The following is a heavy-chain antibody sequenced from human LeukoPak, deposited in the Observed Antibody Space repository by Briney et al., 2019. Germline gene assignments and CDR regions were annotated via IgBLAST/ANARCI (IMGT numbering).Heavy chain of an antibody. D-gene: IGHD2-15*01. Sequence: GGSLRLSCAASGFTFSSYGMHWVRQAPGKGLEWVALISYDGTNNYYADSVKGRFTISRDNSKNTLYLQMNSLRAEDTAVYYCAKDRPTRSGTFDYWGQGTLVTVSS. CDR3: AKDRPTRSGTFDY. CDR1: GFTFSSYG. V-gene: IGHV3-30*18. CDR2: ISYDGTNN. J-gene: IGHJ4*02.